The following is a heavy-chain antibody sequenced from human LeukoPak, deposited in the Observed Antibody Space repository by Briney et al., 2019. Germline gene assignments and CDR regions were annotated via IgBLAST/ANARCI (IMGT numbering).Heavy chain of an antibody. CDR3: ARDRGSGCDDY. J-gene: IGHJ4*02. Sequence: GGSLRLSCAASGFTLSSYWMSWVRQAPGKGLEWVANIKEDGSEKYYVDSVKGRFTISRDNAKNSLYLQMNRRRAEDTAVYYCARDRGSGCDDYWGQGSLVTVSS. D-gene: IGHD6-19*01. V-gene: IGHV3-7*03. CDR2: IKEDGSEK. CDR1: GFTLSSYW.